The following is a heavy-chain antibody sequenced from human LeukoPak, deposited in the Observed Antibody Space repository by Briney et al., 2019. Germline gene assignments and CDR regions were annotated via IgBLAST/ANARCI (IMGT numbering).Heavy chain of an antibody. CDR1: GYSISSGYY. CDR3: AKSNGYGLVDI. V-gene: IGHV4-61*01. J-gene: IGHJ3*02. Sequence: SETLSLTCTVSGYSISSGYYWSWIRQPPGKGLEWIGYIYYSGSANYNPSLKSRVTISVGTSKNQFSLKLNSVTAADTAVYYCAKSNGYGLVDIWGQGTMVTVSS. CDR2: IYYSGSA. D-gene: IGHD3-10*01.